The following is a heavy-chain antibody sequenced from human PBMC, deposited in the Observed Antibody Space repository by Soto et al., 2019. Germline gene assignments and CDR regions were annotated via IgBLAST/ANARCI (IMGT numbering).Heavy chain of an antibody. J-gene: IGHJ4*02. Sequence: HVPLVQSGAEVKKPGASVKVSCKASGYTFTSYYMHWGRQAPGQGLEWMGIINPSGGSTSYAQKFQGRVTMTRDTSTTTVYMELSSLRSEDTAVYSCARDDSSGHSYYFDYWGQGTLVTVSS. D-gene: IGHD3-22*01. CDR3: ARDDSSGHSYYFDY. CDR1: GYTFTSYY. V-gene: IGHV1-46*01. CDR2: INPSGGST.